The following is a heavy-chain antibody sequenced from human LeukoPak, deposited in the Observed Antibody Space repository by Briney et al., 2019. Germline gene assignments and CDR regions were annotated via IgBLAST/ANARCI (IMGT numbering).Heavy chain of an antibody. V-gene: IGHV5-51*01. Sequence: GESLKISCTGSGYTFTSYWIGWVRQMPGKGLEWMGIIYPGDSDTRYSPSFQGQVTISADKSISTSYLQWSSLKASDTAVYYCASPGVVGATTDAFDIWGQGTMVTVSS. CDR2: IYPGDSDT. CDR1: GYTFTSYW. D-gene: IGHD1-26*01. CDR3: ASPGVVGATTDAFDI. J-gene: IGHJ3*02.